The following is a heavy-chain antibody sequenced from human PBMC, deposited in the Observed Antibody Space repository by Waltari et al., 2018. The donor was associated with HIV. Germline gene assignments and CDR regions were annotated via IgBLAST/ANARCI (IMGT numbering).Heavy chain of an antibody. CDR1: GFTFSRYW. D-gene: IGHD5-18*01. Sequence: EVQLVESGGGLVHPGGSLRLSCAASGFTFSRYWMHWVRQAPGKGLVWVSRINSDGSITSHADSVKGRFTISRDNARNTLYLQMNSLGAEDTAMYYCAKGGTSGYTFGFGRWGQGTLVTVSS. V-gene: IGHV3-74*01. J-gene: IGHJ1*01. CDR3: AKGGTSGYTFGFGR. CDR2: INSDGSIT.